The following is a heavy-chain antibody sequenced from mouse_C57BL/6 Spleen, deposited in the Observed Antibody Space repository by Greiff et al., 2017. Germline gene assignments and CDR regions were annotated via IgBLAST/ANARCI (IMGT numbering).Heavy chain of an antibody. CDR2: IWSGGST. Sequence: VKLQESGPGLVQTSQSLSITCTVSGFSLTSYGVHWVRQSPGKGLEWLGVIWSGGSTDYNAAFISRLSISKDNSKSQVFFKMNSRQADDTAIYYWASLYDGYYWFAYWGQGTLVTVSA. J-gene: IGHJ3*01. D-gene: IGHD2-3*01. V-gene: IGHV2-2*01. CDR1: GFSLTSYG. CDR3: ASLYDGYYWFAY.